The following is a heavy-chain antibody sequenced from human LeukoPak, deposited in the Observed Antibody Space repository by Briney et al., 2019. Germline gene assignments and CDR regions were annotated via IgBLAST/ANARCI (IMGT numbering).Heavy chain of an antibody. J-gene: IGHJ3*02. Sequence: ASVKVSCKASGGTFSSYAISWVRQAPGQGLEWMGRIIPILGIANYAQKFQGRVTITADKSTSTAYMELRSLRSDDTAVYYCARDVSLGASDAFDIWGQGTMVTVSS. CDR1: GGTFSSYA. CDR3: ARDVSLGASDAFDI. CDR2: IIPILGIA. V-gene: IGHV1-69*04.